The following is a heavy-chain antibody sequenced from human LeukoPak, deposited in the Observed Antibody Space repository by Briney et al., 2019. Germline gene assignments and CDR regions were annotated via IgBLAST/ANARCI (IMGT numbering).Heavy chain of an antibody. Sequence: PGGSLRLSCAVSGFTVINYAMNWVRRAPGKGLEWVSTIRESSGDTYYEDSVKGRFTIYRDISRNTAYLQMNNLRVEDTAVYFCAKRPISGDDKSFDYWGQGLLVTVSS. CDR2: IRESSGDT. V-gene: IGHV3-23*01. D-gene: IGHD2-21*01. CDR3: AKRPISGDDKSFDY. J-gene: IGHJ4*02. CDR1: GFTVINYA.